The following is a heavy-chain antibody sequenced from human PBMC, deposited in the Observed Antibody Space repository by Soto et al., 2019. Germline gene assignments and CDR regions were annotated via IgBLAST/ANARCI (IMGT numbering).Heavy chain of an antibody. D-gene: IGHD3-22*01. V-gene: IGHV3-23*01. Sequence: EVQLLESGGGLEQPGGSLRLSCAASGFTFSSYAMSWVRQAPGKGLEWVSALSASGSNTYYADSVKGRFTISRDNSKNTLYLQIESLRAEDTAVYYCAKDDYFDSRGYFFDYWGQGTLVIVSS. J-gene: IGHJ4*02. CDR3: AKDDYFDSRGYFFDY. CDR2: LSASGSNT. CDR1: GFTFSSYA.